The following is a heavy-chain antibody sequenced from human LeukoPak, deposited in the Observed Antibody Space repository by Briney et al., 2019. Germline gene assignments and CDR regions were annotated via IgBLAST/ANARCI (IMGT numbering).Heavy chain of an antibody. CDR2: FIPIFGTA. V-gene: IGHV1-69*13. Sequence: SVKVSCKASGGTFSSYAISWVRQAPGQGLEWMGGFIPIFGTANYAQKFQGRVTITADESTSTAYMELSSLRSEDTAVYYCARARDWAGYSYGFYYWGQGTLVTVSS. CDR3: ARARDWAGYSYGFYY. D-gene: IGHD5-18*01. J-gene: IGHJ4*02. CDR1: GGTFSSYA.